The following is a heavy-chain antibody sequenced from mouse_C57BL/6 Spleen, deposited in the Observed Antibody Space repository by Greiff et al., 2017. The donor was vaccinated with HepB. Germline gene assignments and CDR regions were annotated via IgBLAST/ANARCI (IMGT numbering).Heavy chain of an antibody. Sequence: VQLQQSGAELVRPGASVTLSCKASGYTFTDYEMHWVKQTPVHGLEWIGAIDPETGGTAYNQKFKGKAILTADKSSSTAYMELRSLTSEDAAVYYCTTYYGSRFYAMDYWGQGTSVTVSS. CDR2: IDPETGGT. D-gene: IGHD1-1*01. CDR1: GYTFTDYE. J-gene: IGHJ4*01. V-gene: IGHV1-15*01. CDR3: TTYYGSRFYAMDY.